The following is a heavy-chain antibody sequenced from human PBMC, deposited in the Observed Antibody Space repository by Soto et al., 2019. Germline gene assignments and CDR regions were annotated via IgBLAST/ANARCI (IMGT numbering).Heavy chain of an antibody. Sequence: ASVKVSCKASGYTFTSYYMHWVRQAPGQGLEWMGIINPSGGSTSYAQKFQGRVTMTRDTSTSTVYMELSSLRSEDTAVYYCATAVRWLQLLKDWGQGTLVTVSS. CDR1: GYTFTSYY. CDR2: INPSGGST. D-gene: IGHD5-12*01. J-gene: IGHJ4*02. V-gene: IGHV1-46*01. CDR3: ATAVRWLQLLKD.